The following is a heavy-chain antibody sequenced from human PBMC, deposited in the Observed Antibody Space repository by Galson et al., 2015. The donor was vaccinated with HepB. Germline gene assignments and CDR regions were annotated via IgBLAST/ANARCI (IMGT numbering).Heavy chain of an antibody. D-gene: IGHD6-6*01. J-gene: IGHJ6*02. Sequence: TLSLTCTVSGGSISSGSYYWSWIRQPAGKGLEWIGRIYTSGSTNYNPSLKSRVTISVDTSKNQFSLKLSSVTAADTAVYYCALTPVDGIAARPGGLRYYYYGMDVWGQGTTVTVSS. CDR2: IYTSGST. V-gene: IGHV4-61*02. CDR1: GGSISSGSYY. CDR3: ALTPVDGIAARPGGLRYYYYGMDV.